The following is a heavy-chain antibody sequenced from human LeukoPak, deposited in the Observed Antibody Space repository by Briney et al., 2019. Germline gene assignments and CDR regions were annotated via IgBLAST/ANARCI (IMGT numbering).Heavy chain of an antibody. D-gene: IGHD2-2*01. J-gene: IGHJ6*03. CDR2: CDPEDGKT. CDR1: GYAIIELS. CDR3: TTPSPVLVAIGPTYYYMDF. V-gene: IGHV1-24*01. Sequence: ASVKVSCKVSGYAIIELSMQWVRQAPGKGLEWMGGCDPEDGKTIYAQRFQGRVTMTEDTSTDTAYMELSSLRSEDTVMYYCTTPSPVLVAIGPTYYYMDFWGKGTTVTVSS.